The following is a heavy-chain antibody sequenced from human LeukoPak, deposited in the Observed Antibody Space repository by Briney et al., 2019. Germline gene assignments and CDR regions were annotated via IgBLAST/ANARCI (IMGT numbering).Heavy chain of an antibody. CDR1: GYSISSGYY. V-gene: IGHV4-38-2*02. CDR3: ERAAPRWTYYDFWSGLDY. CDR2: IYHSGST. Sequence: SETLSLTCTVSGYSISSGYYWGWIRQPPGKGLEWIGSIYHSGSTYYNPSLKSRVTISVDTSKNQFSLKLSSVTAADTAVYYCERAAPRWTYYDFWSGLDYWGQGTLVTVSS. D-gene: IGHD3-3*01. J-gene: IGHJ4*02.